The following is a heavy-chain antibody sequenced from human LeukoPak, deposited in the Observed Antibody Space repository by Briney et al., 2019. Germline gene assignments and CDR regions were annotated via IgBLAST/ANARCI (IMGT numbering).Heavy chain of an antibody. CDR1: GGSISSYY. V-gene: IGHV4-4*09. Sequence: SETLSLTCTVSGGSISSYYWSWIRQPPGKGMDWIGYIYTSRSTNYNPSLKSQVTISVDTSKNQFSLKLSSVTAADTAVYYCARLRIAARPDWFDPWGQGTLVTVSS. CDR3: ARLRIAARPDWFDP. D-gene: IGHD6-6*01. J-gene: IGHJ5*02. CDR2: IYTSRST.